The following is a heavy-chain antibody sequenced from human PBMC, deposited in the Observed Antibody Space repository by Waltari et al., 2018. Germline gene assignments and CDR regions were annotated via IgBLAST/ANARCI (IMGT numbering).Heavy chain of an antibody. J-gene: IGHJ5*02. CDR3: ARDLSPYSSSWYGWFDP. D-gene: IGHD6-13*01. CDR1: GGSISSSSYY. CDR2: IYYSGST. Sequence: QLQLQESGPGLVKPSETLSLTCTVSGGSISSSSYYWGWIRQPPGKGLEWIGSIYYSGSTYYNPSLKSRVTISVDTSKNQFSLKLSSVTAADTAVYYCARDLSPYSSSWYGWFDPWGQGTLVTVSS. V-gene: IGHV4-39*07.